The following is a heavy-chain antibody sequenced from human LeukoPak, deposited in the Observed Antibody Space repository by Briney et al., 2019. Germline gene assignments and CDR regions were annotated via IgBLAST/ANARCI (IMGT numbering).Heavy chain of an antibody. V-gene: IGHV5-51*01. CDR3: ATETFYYDSSGYGDAFDI. J-gene: IGHJ3*02. D-gene: IGHD3-22*01. Sequence: GESLKISCKGSGYSFTTYWIGWVRQMPGKGLEWMGIIYPGDSDTRYSPSFQGQVTISADKSISTAYLQWSSLKASDTAMYYCATETFYYDSSGYGDAFDIWGQGTMVIVSS. CDR2: IYPGDSDT. CDR1: GYSFTTYW.